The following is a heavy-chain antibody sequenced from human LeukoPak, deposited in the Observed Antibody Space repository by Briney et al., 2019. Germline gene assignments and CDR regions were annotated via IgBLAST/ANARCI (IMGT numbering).Heavy chain of an antibody. CDR1: GYTFTSYY. CDR3: ARGPPNYGMDV. V-gene: IGHV1-46*01. J-gene: IGHJ6*02. Sequence: ASVKVSCKASGYTFTSYYMHWVRQAPGQGLEWMGIINPSDGYTNYAQKFQGRVTMTRDTSTSTVYMELSSLRSEDTAVYYCARGPPNYGMDVWGQGTTVIVSS. CDR2: INPSDGYT.